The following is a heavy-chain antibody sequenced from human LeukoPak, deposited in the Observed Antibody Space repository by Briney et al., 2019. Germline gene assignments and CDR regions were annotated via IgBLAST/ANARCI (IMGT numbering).Heavy chain of an antibody. CDR3: AKDLYVLLWFGESLDY. D-gene: IGHD3-10*01. Sequence: GGTLRLSCAASGFTFSSYGMHWVRQAPGKGLEWVAFIRYDGSNKYYADSVKGRFTISRDNSKNTLYLQMNSLRAEDTAVYYCAKDLYVLLWFGESLDYWGQGTLVTISS. J-gene: IGHJ4*02. V-gene: IGHV3-30*02. CDR2: IRYDGSNK. CDR1: GFTFSSYG.